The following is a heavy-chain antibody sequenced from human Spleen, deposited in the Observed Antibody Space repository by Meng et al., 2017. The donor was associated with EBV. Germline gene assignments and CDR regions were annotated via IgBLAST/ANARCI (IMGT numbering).Heavy chain of an antibody. CDR1: GYTFSLYG. D-gene: IGHD6-6*01. V-gene: IGHV1-18*01. CDR3: ARGEFSTSSDCDY. J-gene: IGHJ4*02. CDR2: ISGYNGNT. Sequence: VPVGQSGAEVKKPGASVKVSCKASGYTFSLYGITWVRQAPGQGLEWMGWISGYNGNTNYAPKFQGRVTMTTDTSTSTAYMELVSLRSDDTAVYYCARGEFSTSSDCDYWGQGTLVTVSS.